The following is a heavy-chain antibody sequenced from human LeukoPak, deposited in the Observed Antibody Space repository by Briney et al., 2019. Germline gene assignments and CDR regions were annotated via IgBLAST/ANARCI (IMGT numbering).Heavy chain of an antibody. CDR3: AVGVRGVYDY. CDR1: GGTFSSYA. V-gene: IGHV1-69*05. D-gene: IGHD3-10*02. J-gene: IGHJ4*02. Sequence: SVKVSCKASGGTFSSYAISWVRQAPGQGLEWMGGIIPIFGTANYAQKFPGRVTITTDESTSTAYKELSSLRSEDTAVYYCAVGVRGVYDYWGQGTLVTVAS. CDR2: IIPIFGTA.